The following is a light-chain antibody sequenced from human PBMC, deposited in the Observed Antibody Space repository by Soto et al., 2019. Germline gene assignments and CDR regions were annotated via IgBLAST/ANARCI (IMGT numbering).Light chain of an antibody. V-gene: IGKV3-15*01. J-gene: IGKJ1*01. CDR3: QQYNNWPQT. CDR1: QSISSN. CDR2: RTS. Sequence: EIVMTQSPATLSVSPRERATLSCRASQSISSNLAWYQQKPGQAPRLLMFRTSSRATGFPARFSGSGSGTDFTLTISGLQSEDFAVYYCQQYNNWPQTFGQGTKVDNK.